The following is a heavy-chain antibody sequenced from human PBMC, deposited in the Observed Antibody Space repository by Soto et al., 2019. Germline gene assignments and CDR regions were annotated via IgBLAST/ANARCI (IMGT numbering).Heavy chain of an antibody. CDR1: GGSISSGGYS. V-gene: IGHV4-30-2*01. CDR3: AGGGIVVVPEGNWFDP. J-gene: IGHJ5*02. Sequence: QLQLQESGSGLVKPSQTLSLTCAVSGGSISSGGYSWSWIRQPPGKGLEWIGYIYHSGSTYYNPSLKSRVTISVDRSKNQFSLKLSSVTAADTAVYYCAGGGIVVVPEGNWFDPWGQGTLVTVSS. D-gene: IGHD2-2*01. CDR2: IYHSGST.